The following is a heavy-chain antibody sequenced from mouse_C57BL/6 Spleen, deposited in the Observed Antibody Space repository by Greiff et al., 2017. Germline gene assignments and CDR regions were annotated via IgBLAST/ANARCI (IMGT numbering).Heavy chain of an antibody. CDR3: ARGDYYGDWYFDV. CDR1: GYTFTSYW. J-gene: IGHJ1*03. D-gene: IGHD1-1*01. CDR2: IYPGSGST. Sequence: VQLQQPGAELVKPGASVKMSCKASGYTFTSYWITWVKQRPGQGLEWIGDIYPGSGSTNYNEKFKSKATLTVDTSSSTAYLQLSSLTSEDSAVYYCARGDYYGDWYFDVWGTGTTVTVSS. V-gene: IGHV1-55*01.